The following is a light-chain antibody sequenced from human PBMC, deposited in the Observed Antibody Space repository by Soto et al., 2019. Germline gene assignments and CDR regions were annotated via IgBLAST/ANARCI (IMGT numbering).Light chain of an antibody. J-gene: IGKJ1*01. CDR1: QSVSSDY. CDR3: QQYGSSTWT. CDR2: GAS. V-gene: IGKV3-20*01. Sequence: EIVLAQSPGTLSLSPGERATLSCRASQSVSSDYLAWYQKSPGQAPRLLIYGASSRATGIPDRFSGSGSGTDFTLTISRLETEDFAVYYCQQYGSSTWTFGQGTKVDI.